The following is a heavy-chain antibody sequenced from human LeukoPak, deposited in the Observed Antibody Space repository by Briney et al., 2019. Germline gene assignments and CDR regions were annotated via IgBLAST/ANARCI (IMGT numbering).Heavy chain of an antibody. CDR3: ARLWSEGNWENWFDP. CDR1: GGSISSYY. Sequence: SETLSLTCTVSGGSISSYYWSWIRQPPGKRLEWIGYICYSGNTNYNPSLKSRVTISVDTSKNQFSLKLSSVTAADTAVYYCARLWSEGNWENWFDPWGQGTLVTVSS. V-gene: IGHV4-59*01. CDR2: ICYSGNT. J-gene: IGHJ5*02. D-gene: IGHD3-3*01.